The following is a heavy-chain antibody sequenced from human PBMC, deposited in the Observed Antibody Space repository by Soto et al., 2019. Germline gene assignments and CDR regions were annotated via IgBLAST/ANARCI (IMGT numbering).Heavy chain of an antibody. CDR1: GGSFSGYY. J-gene: IGHJ4*02. CDR3: ASGPYGSGSYFDY. D-gene: IGHD3-10*01. CDR2: INHSGST. V-gene: IGHV4-34*01. Sequence: PSETLSLTCAVYGGSFSGYYWSWIRQPPGKGLEWIGEINHSGSTNYNPSLKSRVTISVDTSKNQFSLKLSSVTAADTAVYYCASGPYGSGSYFDYWGQGTLVTVSS.